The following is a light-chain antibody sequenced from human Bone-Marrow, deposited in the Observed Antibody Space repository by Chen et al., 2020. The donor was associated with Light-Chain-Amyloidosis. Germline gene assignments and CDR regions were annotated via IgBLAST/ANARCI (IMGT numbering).Light chain of an antibody. CDR1: QSISASY. CDR2: DAY. J-gene: IGKJ1*01. V-gene: IGKV3-20*01. Sequence: IVLTQSPCTLSLSPGERSTLSCRTSQSISASYLAWYQHKPGKAPRLLMYDAYTRATGIPDRFSGSGSGTDFTLSISRLEPEDFAVYYCQHCGHSPKTFGQGTKVEIK. CDR3: QHCGHSPKT.